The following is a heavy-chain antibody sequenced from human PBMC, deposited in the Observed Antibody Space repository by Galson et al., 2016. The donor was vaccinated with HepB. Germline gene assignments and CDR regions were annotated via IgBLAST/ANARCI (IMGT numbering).Heavy chain of an antibody. V-gene: IGHV1-18*01. CDR1: GNTFTSYG. CDR2: ISAYSGNT. Sequence: SVKVSCKASGNTFTSYGVSWVRQAPGQGLEWVGWISAYSGNTNYAQKFQGRVTMTTDTSTSTAYMELRSLRSDDTAVYYCARGYFGPAWGQGTLVTVSS. D-gene: IGHD3-9*01. CDR3: ARGYFGPA. J-gene: IGHJ5*02.